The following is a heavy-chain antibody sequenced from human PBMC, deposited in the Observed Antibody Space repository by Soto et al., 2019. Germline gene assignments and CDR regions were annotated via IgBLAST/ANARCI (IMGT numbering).Heavy chain of an antibody. D-gene: IGHD2-8*01. CDR3: ARAPMVLSRAYFDS. CDR1: GGSISNFY. V-gene: IGHV4-59*01. Sequence: SETLSLTCTVSGGSISNFYWSWIRQPPGKGLEWIGYISYSGNTNYNPSLKSRVSISVDTSKNQLSLNLTSVTAADTAVYYCARAPMVLSRAYFDSWGQGTPVTVSS. J-gene: IGHJ4*02. CDR2: ISYSGNT.